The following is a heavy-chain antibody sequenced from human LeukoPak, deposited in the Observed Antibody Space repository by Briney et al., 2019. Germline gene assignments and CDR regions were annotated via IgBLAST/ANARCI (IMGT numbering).Heavy chain of an antibody. CDR3: ARGADYYDSSGYYN. CDR2: IYYSGST. CDR1: GGSISSSSYY. J-gene: IGHJ4*02. V-gene: IGHV4-39*07. D-gene: IGHD3-22*01. Sequence: SETLSLTCTVSGGSISSSSYYWGWIRQPPGKGLEWIGSIYYSGSTYYNPSLKSRVTISVDTSKNQFSLKLSSVTAADTAVYYCARGADYYDSSGYYNWGQGTLVTVSS.